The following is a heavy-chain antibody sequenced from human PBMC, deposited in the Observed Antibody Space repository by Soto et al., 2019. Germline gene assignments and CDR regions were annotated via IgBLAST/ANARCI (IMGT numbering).Heavy chain of an antibody. V-gene: IGHV4-59*08. CDR3: ARHRPQEDGSKKGFDH. D-gene: IGHD2-15*01. CDR1: GGSFSSNY. CDR2: IYYAGTT. Sequence: SETLSLTCTVSGGSFSSNYWSWIRQSPGKGLEWIGYIYYAGTTSYNPSLKSRATISLETSKSQFSLRLTSVTAADTALYYCARHRPQEDGSKKGFDHWGQGTLVTVSS. J-gene: IGHJ4*02.